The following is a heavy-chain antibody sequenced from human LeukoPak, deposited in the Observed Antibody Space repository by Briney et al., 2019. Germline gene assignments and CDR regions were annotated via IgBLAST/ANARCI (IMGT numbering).Heavy chain of an antibody. Sequence: GGSLRLSCAASGFTFSRDSMNWVRQAPGKGLEWVSYISSSSSTIYYADSVKGRFTISRDNAKNSLYLQMNSLRAEDTAVYYCARPYDYVWGSPPAFWGQGTLVTVSS. D-gene: IGHD3-16*01. CDR3: ARPYDYVWGSPPAF. CDR1: GFTFSRDS. V-gene: IGHV3-48*04. J-gene: IGHJ4*02. CDR2: ISSSSSTI.